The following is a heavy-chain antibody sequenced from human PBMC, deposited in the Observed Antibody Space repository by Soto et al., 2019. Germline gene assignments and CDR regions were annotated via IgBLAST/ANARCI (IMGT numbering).Heavy chain of an antibody. CDR1: GGSISSYY. CDR3: AREGLYCSGGSCYPMPFDY. D-gene: IGHD2-15*01. J-gene: IGHJ4*02. V-gene: IGHV4-59*01. Sequence: SETLSLTCTVSGGSISSYYWSWIRQPPGKGLEWIGYIYYSGSTNYNPSLKSRVTISVDTSKNQFSLKLSSVTAADTAVYYCAREGLYCSGGSCYPMPFDYWGQGTLVTVSS. CDR2: IYYSGST.